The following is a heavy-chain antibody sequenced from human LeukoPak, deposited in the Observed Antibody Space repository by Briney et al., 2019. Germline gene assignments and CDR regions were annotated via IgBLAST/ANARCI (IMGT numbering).Heavy chain of an antibody. CDR2: INHSGST. J-gene: IGHJ4*02. Sequence: SETLSLTCAVYGGSSSGYYWSWIRQPPGKGLEWIGEINHSGSTNYNPSLKSRVTISIDTSKNQFSLKLSSVTAADTAVYYCASVSGSYYRPPRDYWGQGTLVTASS. D-gene: IGHD3-10*01. CDR1: GGSSSGYY. CDR3: ASVSGSYYRPPRDY. V-gene: IGHV4-34*01.